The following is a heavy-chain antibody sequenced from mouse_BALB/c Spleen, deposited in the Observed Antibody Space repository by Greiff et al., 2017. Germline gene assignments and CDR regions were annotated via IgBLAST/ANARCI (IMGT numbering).Heavy chain of an antibody. Sequence: EVMLVESGGGLVKPGGSLKLSCAASGFTFSSYAMSWVRQTPEKRLEWVASISSGGSTDYPDSVKGRFTISRDNARNILYLQMSSLRSEDTAMYYCARGITTVVAKDYAMDYWGQGTSVTVSS. CDR1: GFTFSSYA. CDR2: ISSGGST. V-gene: IGHV5-6-5*01. J-gene: IGHJ4*01. D-gene: IGHD1-1*01. CDR3: ARGITTVVAKDYAMDY.